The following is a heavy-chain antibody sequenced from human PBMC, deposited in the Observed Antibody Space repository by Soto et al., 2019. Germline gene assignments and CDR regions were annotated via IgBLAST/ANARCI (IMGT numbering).Heavy chain of an antibody. CDR1: GGSFSGYY. D-gene: IGHD6-19*01. Sequence: QVQLQQWGAGLLKPSETLSLTCAVYGGSFSGYYWTWIRQPPGKGLEWIGEINHSGSTNYNPSLKSRVTISVDTSKNQFSLKLRSVTAADTATVYYCARGMSVPGHYFDSWGQGTLVTVSS. J-gene: IGHJ4*02. V-gene: IGHV4-34*01. CDR2: INHSGST. CDR3: ARGMSVPGHYFDS.